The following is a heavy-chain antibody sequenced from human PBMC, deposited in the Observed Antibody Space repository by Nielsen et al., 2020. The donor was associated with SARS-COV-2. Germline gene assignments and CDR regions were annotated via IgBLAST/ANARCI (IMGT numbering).Heavy chain of an antibody. CDR3: ARVPKEPMVRGFGWFDP. J-gene: IGHJ5*02. CDR1: GGTFSSYA. Sequence: ASVKVSCKASGGTFSSYAISWVRQAPGQRLEWMGWINAGNGNTKYSQKFQGRVTITRDTSASTAYMELSSLRPEDTAVYYCARVPKEPMVRGFGWFDPWGQGTLVTVSS. D-gene: IGHD3-10*01. CDR2: INAGNGNT. V-gene: IGHV1-3*01.